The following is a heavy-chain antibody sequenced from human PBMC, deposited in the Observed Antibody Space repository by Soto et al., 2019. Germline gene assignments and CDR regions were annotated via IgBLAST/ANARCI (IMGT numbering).Heavy chain of an antibody. J-gene: IGHJ4*02. CDR3: ARTLYGDNVDY. V-gene: IGHV1-8*01. CDR1: GYTFTRYD. CDR2: MNPNSGNT. Sequence: LVKVSSKASGYTFTRYDINWVRQATGQGLEWMGWMNPNSGNTGYAQKFQGRVTMTRNTSISTAYMELSSLRSEDTAMYYCARTLYGDNVDYWGQGTLVTVSS. D-gene: IGHD4-17*01.